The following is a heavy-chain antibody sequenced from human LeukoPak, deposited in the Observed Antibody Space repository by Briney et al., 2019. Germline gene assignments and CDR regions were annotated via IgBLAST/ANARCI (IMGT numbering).Heavy chain of an antibody. CDR3: ARDVLAVAGHCFDF. D-gene: IGHD6-19*01. V-gene: IGHV1-2*02. CDR1: GYTFTGYH. J-gene: IGHJ4*02. CDR2: INPNSGGT. Sequence: ASVKVSCKASGYTFTGYHMHWVRQAPGQGLEWMGWINPNSGGTNYAQNFQGRVTMARDTSISTAYMELSSLRSDDTAVCYCARDVLAVAGHCFDFWGQGTLVTVS.